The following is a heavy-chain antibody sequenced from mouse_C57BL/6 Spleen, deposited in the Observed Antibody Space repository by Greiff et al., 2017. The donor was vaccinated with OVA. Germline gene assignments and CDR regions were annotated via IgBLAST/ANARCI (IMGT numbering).Heavy chain of an antibody. CDR2: IDPENGDT. Sequence: VQLKESGAELVRPGASVKLSCTASGFNIKDDYMHWVKQRPEQGLEWIGWIDPENGDTEYASKFQGKATITADTSSNTAYLQLSSLTSEDTAVYYCTGTWGFDYWGQGTTLTVSS. J-gene: IGHJ2*01. CDR1: GFNIKDDY. D-gene: IGHD3-3*01. V-gene: IGHV14-4*01. CDR3: TGTWGFDY.